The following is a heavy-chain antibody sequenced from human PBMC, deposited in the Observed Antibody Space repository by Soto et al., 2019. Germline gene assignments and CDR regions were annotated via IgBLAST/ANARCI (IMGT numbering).Heavy chain of an antibody. CDR2: IYYSGST. CDR3: ARIRIGQQQLVDAWYFDY. CDR1: GGSISSYY. Sequence: SETLSLTCTVSGGSISSYYWSWIRQPPGKGLEWIGYIYYSGSTNYNPSLKSRVTISVDTSKNQFSLKLSSVTAADTAVYYCARIRIGQQQLVDAWYFDYWGQGTLVTVSS. D-gene: IGHD6-13*01. J-gene: IGHJ4*02. V-gene: IGHV4-59*08.